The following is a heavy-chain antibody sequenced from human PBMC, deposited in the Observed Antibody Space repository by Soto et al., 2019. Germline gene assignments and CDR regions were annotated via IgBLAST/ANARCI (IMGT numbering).Heavy chain of an antibody. J-gene: IGHJ6*02. D-gene: IGHD4-17*01. CDR1: GFTFSSYA. CDR3: AKGLLTLPTTVTRLLYYYYGMDV. V-gene: IGHV3-23*01. CDR2: ISGSGGST. Sequence: GGSLRLSCAASGFTFSSYAMSWVRQAPGKGLEWVSAISGSGGSTYYADSVKGRFTISRDNSKNTLYLQMNSLRAEDTAVYYCAKGLLTLPTTVTRLLYYYYGMDVWGQGTTVTVSS.